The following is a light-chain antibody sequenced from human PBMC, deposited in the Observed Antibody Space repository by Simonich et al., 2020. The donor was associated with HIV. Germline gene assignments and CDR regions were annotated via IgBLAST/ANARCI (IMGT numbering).Light chain of an antibody. CDR2: GAS. Sequence: DIQMTQSPFTLSASVGDRVTVTCRASQNISTYLKWYQQKPAKAPQLLIYGASILQSGVPSRFRGRRSGTDFTLAISNLQPEDFATYYCLQHYSYPPTFGQGTKLEI. CDR3: LQHYSYPPT. CDR1: QNISTY. V-gene: IGKV1-39*01. J-gene: IGKJ2*01.